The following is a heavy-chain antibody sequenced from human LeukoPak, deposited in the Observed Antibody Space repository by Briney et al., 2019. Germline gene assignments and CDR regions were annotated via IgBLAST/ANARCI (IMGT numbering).Heavy chain of an antibody. V-gene: IGHV3-23*01. Sequence: GGSLRLSCAASGFTLSTYAMSGVRRAPGKGLEWVSAISIRGGSTYYADSVKGRFTISRDNSKNTLYLQMNSLRAEDTAVYYCAKQEYSGYDLARGFDYWGQGTLVTVSS. D-gene: IGHD5-12*01. CDR2: ISIRGGST. CDR1: GFTLSTYA. J-gene: IGHJ4*02. CDR3: AKQEYSGYDLARGFDY.